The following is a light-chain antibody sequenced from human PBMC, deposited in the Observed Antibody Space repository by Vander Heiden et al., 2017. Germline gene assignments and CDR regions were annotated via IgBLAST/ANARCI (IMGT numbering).Light chain of an antibody. CDR1: RSDVGGYKY. J-gene: IGLJ1*01. CDR2: EVS. Sequence: QSALTQPASVSGSPGQSITISCTGTRSDVGGYKYVSWDQQHPGNAHKLIIYEVSKRPSGVSNRFSGSKSGNTASLTISGLQAEDEADYYCSSDTSSSTLVFGTGTKVTVL. V-gene: IGLV2-14*01. CDR3: SSDTSSSTLV.